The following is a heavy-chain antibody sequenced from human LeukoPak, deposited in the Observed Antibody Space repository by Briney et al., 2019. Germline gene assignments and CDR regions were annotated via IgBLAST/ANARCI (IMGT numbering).Heavy chain of an antibody. J-gene: IGHJ4*02. CDR3: AKDLDGSGMYGGTDF. D-gene: IGHD6-19*01. CDR2: ITASARTT. V-gene: IGHV3-23*01. Sequence: GGSLRLSCEASGFNVRDYGMNWVRQAPGKGLEWASGITASARTTYYADSVKGRFTIYSDNSKNTLSLQMSSLRAEDTAVYYCAKDLDGSGMYGGTDFWGQGTPVTVSS. CDR1: GFNVRDYG.